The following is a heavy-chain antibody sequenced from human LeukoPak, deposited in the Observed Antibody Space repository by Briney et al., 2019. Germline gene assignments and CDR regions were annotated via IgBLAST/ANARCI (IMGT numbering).Heavy chain of an antibody. CDR1: GFTVSSNY. Sequence: PGGSLRLSCAASGFTVSSNYMSWVRQAPGKGLEWVSVIYSGGSTYYADSVNGRFTISRDNSKNTLYLQMNSLRAEDTAVYYCARGGSPDTATVTGDAFDIWGQGTIVTVSS. CDR2: IYSGGST. J-gene: IGHJ3*02. V-gene: IGHV3-66*01. D-gene: IGHD5-18*01. CDR3: ARGGSPDTATVTGDAFDI.